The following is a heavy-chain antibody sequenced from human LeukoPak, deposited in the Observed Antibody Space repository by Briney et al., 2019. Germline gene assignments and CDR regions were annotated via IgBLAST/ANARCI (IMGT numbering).Heavy chain of an antibody. CDR1: VFTVRTYY. V-gene: IGHV3-66*01. CDR2: INSDST. D-gene: IGHD1-1*01. CDR3: ANEVRPNDY. J-gene: IGHJ4*02. Sequence: GGSLRLSCAASVFTVRTYYRTWGRQTPGKGLEWVSVINSDSTQHSNSVKGRFTISRDTSKDTLYLQMNSLRVEDTAVYYCANEVRPNDYWGQGTLVTVSS.